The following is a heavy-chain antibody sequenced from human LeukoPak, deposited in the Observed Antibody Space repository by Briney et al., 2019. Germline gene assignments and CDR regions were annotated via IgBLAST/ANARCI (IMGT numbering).Heavy chain of an antibody. CDR2: ISGSISSK. Sequence: GGSLRLSCAASGFGFSSYTMNWVRQAPGKGLEWVSSISGSISSKLYADSVKGRFTISRDNAKNSLYLQMNSLRAEDTAVYYCAREGYWGQGTLVTVSS. J-gene: IGHJ4*02. V-gene: IGHV3-21*01. CDR1: GFGFSSYT. CDR3: AREGY.